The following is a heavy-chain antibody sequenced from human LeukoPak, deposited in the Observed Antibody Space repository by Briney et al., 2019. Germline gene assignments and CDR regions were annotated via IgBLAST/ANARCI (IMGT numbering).Heavy chain of an antibody. CDR2: ISSSSSYI. Sequence: GGSLRLXCAASGFTFSSYSMNWVRQAPGKGLEWVSSISSSSSYIYYADSVKGRFTISRDNAKNSLYLQMNSLRAEDTAVYYCARDRASTGLLYYWGQGTLVTVSS. D-gene: IGHD2-21*01. CDR1: GFTFSSYS. V-gene: IGHV3-21*01. J-gene: IGHJ4*02. CDR3: ARDRASTGLLYY.